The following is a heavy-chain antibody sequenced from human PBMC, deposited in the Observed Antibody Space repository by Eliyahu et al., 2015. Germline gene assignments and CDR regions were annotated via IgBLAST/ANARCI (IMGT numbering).Heavy chain of an antibody. Sequence: EVQLVESGGGLVQPGGSLXLSCAAXGFTFSSYEMNWVRQAPGKGLEWVSYISSXGITIYYADSVKGRFTISRDNAKNSLYLQMNSLRAEDTAVYYCAREGMGWDYGSGVPLGYYGMDVWGQGTTVTVSS. CDR1: GFTFSSYE. CDR3: AREGMGWDYGSGVPLGYYGMDV. V-gene: IGHV3-48*03. CDR2: ISSXGITI. D-gene: IGHD3-10*01. J-gene: IGHJ6*02.